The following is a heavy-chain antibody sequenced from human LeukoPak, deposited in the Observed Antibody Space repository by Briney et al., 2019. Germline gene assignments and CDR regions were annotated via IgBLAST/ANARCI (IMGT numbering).Heavy chain of an antibody. J-gene: IGHJ4*02. V-gene: IGHV3-7*01. CDR1: GFTVSSNY. Sequence: PGGSLRLSCAASGFTVSSNYMSWVRQAPGKGLEWVANIKQHGTEKYYVDSVKGRFTISRDDAKKSVYLQMNSLRAEDTAVYYCASDGGPFDHWGQGILVTVAS. D-gene: IGHD3-16*01. CDR2: IKQHGTEK. CDR3: ASDGGPFDH.